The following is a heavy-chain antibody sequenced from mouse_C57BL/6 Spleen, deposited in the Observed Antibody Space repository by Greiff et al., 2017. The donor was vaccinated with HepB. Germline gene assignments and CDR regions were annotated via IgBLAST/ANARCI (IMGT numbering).Heavy chain of an antibody. CDR2: INPNHGGT. J-gene: IGHJ1*03. Sequence: EVQLQQSGPELVKPGASVKIPCKASGYTFTDYNMDWVKQSHGKGLEWIGDINPNHGGTIYNQKFKGKATLTVDKSSSTAYMELRSLTSEDTAVYYWARTSYYGSSFDVWGTGTTVTVSS. V-gene: IGHV1-18*01. CDR3: ARTSYYGSSFDV. D-gene: IGHD1-1*01. CDR1: GYTFTDYN.